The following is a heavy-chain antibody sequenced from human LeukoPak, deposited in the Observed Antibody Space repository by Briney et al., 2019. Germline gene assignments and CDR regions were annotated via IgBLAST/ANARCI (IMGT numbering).Heavy chain of an antibody. Sequence: GGSLRLSCAASGFTFKNHWMAWVRLAPGKGLEWVAHIKEDGTQRYYVDSVKGRFTISRDDAKNSLYLQMTTLTDEDTAVYYCVRGGWELDYWGQGILVTVSS. CDR1: GFTFKNHW. V-gene: IGHV3-7*01. CDR2: IKEDGTQR. CDR3: VRGGWELDY. J-gene: IGHJ4*02. D-gene: IGHD4-23*01.